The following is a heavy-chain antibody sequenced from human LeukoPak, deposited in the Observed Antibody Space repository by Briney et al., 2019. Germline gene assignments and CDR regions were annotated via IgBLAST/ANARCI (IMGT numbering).Heavy chain of an antibody. CDR2: IYYSGST. CDR3: AKGGKGFPLGLRFDS. CDR1: GGSISNTNW. V-gene: IGHV4-4*02. D-gene: IGHD2-21*01. J-gene: IGHJ4*02. Sequence: SGTLSLTCGVSGGSISNTNWWTWIRQPPGKGLEWIGYIYYSGSTNYNPSLKSRVTISVDTSKNQFSLKLTSLTAADTAVYYCAKGGKGFPLGLRFDSWGQGTLVSVSS.